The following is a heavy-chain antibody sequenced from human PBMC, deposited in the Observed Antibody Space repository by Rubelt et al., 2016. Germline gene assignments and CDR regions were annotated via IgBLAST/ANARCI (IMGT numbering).Heavy chain of an antibody. J-gene: IGHJ4*01. CDR1: GDTSLHF. V-gene: IGHV4-59*11. D-gene: IGHD6-13*01. CDR3: AREEGWQQPIGY. CDR2: LSNGGST. Sequence: QVQLQESGPGLVKPSETLSLTCAVSGDTSLHFWSWVRQPPGRGLEWIGNLSNGGSTNYNPSLKSRVTMSVDTSKNQFSLTLTSVTAADTAVYYCAREEGWQQPIGYWGQGALVTVSS.